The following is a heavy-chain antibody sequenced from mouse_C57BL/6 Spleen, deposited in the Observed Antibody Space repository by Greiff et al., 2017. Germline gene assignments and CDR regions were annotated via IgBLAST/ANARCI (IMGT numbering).Heavy chain of an antibody. V-gene: IGHV5-6*01. Sequence: EVQLMESGGDLVKPGGSLKLSCAASGFTFSSYGMSWVRQTPDKRLEWVATISSGGSYTYYPDSVKGRFTIARDNAKNTLYLQMSSLKSEDTAMYYCAKGVVAEGYYFGGWGQGTTLTVAT. J-gene: IGHJ2*01. CDR1: GFTFSSYG. D-gene: IGHD1-1*01. CDR3: AKGVVAEGYYFGG. CDR2: ISSGGSYT.